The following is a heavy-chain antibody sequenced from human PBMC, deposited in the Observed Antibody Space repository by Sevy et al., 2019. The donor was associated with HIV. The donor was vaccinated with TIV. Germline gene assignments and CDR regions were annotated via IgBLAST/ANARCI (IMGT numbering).Heavy chain of an antibody. Sequence: GGSLRLSCAASGFTFSSYAMHWVRQAPGKGLEWVAVISYDGSNKYYADSVKGRFTISRDNSKNTLYLQMNSLRAEDTAVYYWARSHLEWVLYHPYNWFDPWGQGTLVTVSS. CDR2: ISYDGSNK. V-gene: IGHV3-30*04. J-gene: IGHJ5*02. D-gene: IGHD3-3*01. CDR3: ARSHLEWVLYHPYNWFDP. CDR1: GFTFSSYA.